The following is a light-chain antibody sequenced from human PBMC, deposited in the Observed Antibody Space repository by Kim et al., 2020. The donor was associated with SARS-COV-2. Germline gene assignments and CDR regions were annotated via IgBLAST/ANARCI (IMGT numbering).Light chain of an antibody. Sequence: DIQLTQSPSFVSASVGDRVTITCRASQDISTFLAWYQQKPGKAPKLLIYAASTLHSGVPSTFSGSGSGTEFTLTISSLQPEDFATYYCQQLDSYPQVTFGGGTKLEI. CDR2: AAS. CDR3: QQLDSYPQVT. V-gene: IGKV1-9*01. J-gene: IGKJ4*01. CDR1: QDISTF.